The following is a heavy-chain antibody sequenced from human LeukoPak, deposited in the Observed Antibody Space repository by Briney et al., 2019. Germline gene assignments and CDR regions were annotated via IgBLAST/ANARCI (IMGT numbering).Heavy chain of an antibody. CDR2: INPSSGST. CDR1: GYTFTYYY. CDR3: GNNAACDADYFQH. D-gene: IGHD2-15*01. Sequence: ASVKVSCKASGYTFTYYYMHRVRQAPGQGLEWMGIINPSSGSTSYAQKFQGRVTMTRDTSTSTVYMDVSSLRSDDTTVYYCGNNAACDADYFQHWGQGTLVTVSS. J-gene: IGHJ1*01. V-gene: IGHV1-46*01.